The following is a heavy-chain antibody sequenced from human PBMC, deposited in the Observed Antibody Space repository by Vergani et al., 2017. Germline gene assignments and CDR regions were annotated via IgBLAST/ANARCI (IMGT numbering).Heavy chain of an antibody. V-gene: IGHV4-4*09. D-gene: IGHD3-10*01. CDR3: ASALWFGELLRYYFDY. CDR1: GVSVTDYN. J-gene: IGHJ4*02. CDR2: LSTTGGA. Sequence: QAQLQESGPGLVKPSETLSLTCHVFGVSVTDYNCNWIRQAPGKGLEWIGSLSTTGGATHASHNPSLKSRVSISVDTSKNQFSLKLSSVTAADTAVYYCASALWFGELLRYYFDYWGQGTLVTVSS.